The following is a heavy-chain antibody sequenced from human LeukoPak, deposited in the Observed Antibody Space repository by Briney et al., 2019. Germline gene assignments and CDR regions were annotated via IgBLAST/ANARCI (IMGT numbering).Heavy chain of an antibody. CDR2: IYYSGST. V-gene: IGHV4-59*01. CDR1: GGSISSYY. J-gene: IGHJ6*03. D-gene: IGHD2-15*01. Sequence: SETLSLTCTVSGGSISSYYWSWIRRPPGKGLEWIGYIYYSGSTNYNPSLKSRVTISVDTSKNQFSLKLSSVTAADTVVYYCARITYCSGGSCYLGYYYYYMDVWGKGTTVTVSS. CDR3: ARITYCSGGSCYLGYYYYYMDV.